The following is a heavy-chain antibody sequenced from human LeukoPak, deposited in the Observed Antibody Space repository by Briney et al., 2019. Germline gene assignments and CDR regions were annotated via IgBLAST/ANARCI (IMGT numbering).Heavy chain of an antibody. CDR1: GYTFTSYY. Sequence: GASVKVSCKASGYTFTSYYMHWVRQAPGQGLEWMGIINPSGGSTSYAQKFQGRVTMTRDTSTSTVYMELSSLRSGDTAVYYCARSGAHCSGGSCYTFDYWGQGTLVTVSS. D-gene: IGHD2-15*01. CDR2: INPSGGST. CDR3: ARSGAHCSGGSCYTFDY. J-gene: IGHJ4*02. V-gene: IGHV1-46*01.